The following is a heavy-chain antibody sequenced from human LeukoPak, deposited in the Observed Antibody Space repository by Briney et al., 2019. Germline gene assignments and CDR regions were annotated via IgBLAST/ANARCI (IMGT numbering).Heavy chain of an antibody. J-gene: IGHJ5*02. CDR1: GGSIISSDHY. D-gene: IGHD4-17*01. Sequence: SETLSLTCTVSGGSIISSDHYWGWIRQPPGKGLEWIGSIFYNGITYYNESLKSRVTISVDTSKNQFSLKLSSVTAADTAVYYCVRTVIPGWFDPWGQGTLVTVSS. V-gene: IGHV4-39*07. CDR2: IFYNGIT. CDR3: VRTVIPGWFDP.